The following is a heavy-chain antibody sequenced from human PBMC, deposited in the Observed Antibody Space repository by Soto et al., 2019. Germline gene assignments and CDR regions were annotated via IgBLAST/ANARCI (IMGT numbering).Heavy chain of an antibody. CDR2: TIPVLAIT. J-gene: IGHJ6*02. V-gene: IGHV1-69*02. Sequence: QVQLVQSGAEVKKPGSSVKVSCKASGDTFSSYTISWVRQAPGRGLEWMGRTIPVLAITDYARKLQGRVTINADTSTSTVYMELSSLRSEDTAMYYCGIARYDRRYLYYGMDIWGQGTTVTVSS. CDR1: GDTFSSYT. CDR3: GIARYDRRYLYYGMDI. D-gene: IGHD3-22*01.